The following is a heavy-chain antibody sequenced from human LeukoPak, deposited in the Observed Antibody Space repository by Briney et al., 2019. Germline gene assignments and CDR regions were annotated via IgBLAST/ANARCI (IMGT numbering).Heavy chain of an antibody. J-gene: IGHJ4*02. V-gene: IGHV1-2*04. Sequence: GASVKVSCKASGYTFTSYAMHWVRQAPGQRLEWMGWINPNSGGTNYAQKFQGWVTMTRDTATSTAYMGLSRLRSDDTAVYYCAVLWFGELPLDYWGQGTLVTVSS. CDR3: AVLWFGELPLDY. D-gene: IGHD3-10*01. CDR2: INPNSGGT. CDR1: GYTFTSYA.